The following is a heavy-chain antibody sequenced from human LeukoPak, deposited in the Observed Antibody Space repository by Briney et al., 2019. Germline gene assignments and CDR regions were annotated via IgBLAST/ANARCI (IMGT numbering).Heavy chain of an antibody. D-gene: IGHD2-15*01. V-gene: IGHV3-30*01. CDR2: ISNNGTNK. Sequence: PGVSLRLSGAASGFSCSYYDMHWLRQAPGKGLEWVGVISNNGTNKAYADSVKGRFTISRDNSKNTLYLQMNSLRAEDTAVYYCARSTGDCSGGTCYSDFDCWGQGTLVTVSS. J-gene: IGHJ4*02. CDR1: GFSCSYYD. CDR3: ARSTGDCSGGTCYSDFDC.